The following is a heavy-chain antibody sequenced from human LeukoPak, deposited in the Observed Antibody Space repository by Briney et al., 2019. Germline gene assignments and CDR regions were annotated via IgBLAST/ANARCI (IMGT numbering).Heavy chain of an antibody. CDR2: ISWNSGSI. CDR1: GFTFDDYA. J-gene: IGHJ3*02. V-gene: IGHV3-9*01. CDR3: AKDIRVSSGWYGVWAFDI. Sequence: GRSLRLSCAASGFTFDDYAMHWVRQAPGKGLEWVSGISWNSGSIGYADSVKGRFTISRDNAKNSLYLQMNSLRAEDTALYYCAKDIRVSSGWYGVWAFDIWGQGTMVTVSS. D-gene: IGHD6-19*01.